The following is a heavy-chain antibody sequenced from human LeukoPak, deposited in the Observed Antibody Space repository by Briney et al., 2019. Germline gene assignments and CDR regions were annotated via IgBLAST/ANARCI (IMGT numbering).Heavy chain of an antibody. CDR1: GFIFSDYY. Sequence: GGSLRLSCAASGFIFSDYYMSWIRQAPGKGLEWVSYISSSGDTIFYADSVRGRFTISRDNAKNSLYLQMNSLRAEDTAVYYCARDFSTAASFFYYMDVWGKGTTVTISS. V-gene: IGHV3-11*01. CDR3: ARDFSTAASFFYYMDV. J-gene: IGHJ6*03. CDR2: ISSSGDTI. D-gene: IGHD2-15*01.